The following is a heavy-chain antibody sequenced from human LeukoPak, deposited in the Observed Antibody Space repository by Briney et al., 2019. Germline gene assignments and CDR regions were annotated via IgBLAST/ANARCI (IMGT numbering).Heavy chain of an antibody. CDR3: ARRVGNKDFFDI. J-gene: IGHJ3*02. V-gene: IGHV4-61*02. D-gene: IGHD1-26*01. Sequence: TLSLTCTVSGGSISSGGHYWSWIRQPAGKGLEYLGRISSTGSTNYNPSLRSRVTISADTSKNHFSLKLTSVTAADTAMYYCARRVGNKDFFDIWGQGTMVTVSP. CDR2: ISSTGST. CDR1: GGSISSGGHY.